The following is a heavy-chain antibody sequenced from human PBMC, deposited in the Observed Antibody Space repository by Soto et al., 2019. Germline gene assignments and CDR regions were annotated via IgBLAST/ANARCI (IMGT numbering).Heavy chain of an antibody. D-gene: IGHD2-15*01. CDR1: GFTFRNYA. CDR3: ARDRGNGKSDGGYYYYSGMDV. V-gene: IGHV3-23*01. J-gene: IGHJ6*02. Sequence: EVQLLESGGGLVQPGGSLRLSCAATGFTFRNYAMTWVRQAPGKGLEWVSSINTVGSTYFADSVKGRFTISRDNSENTLSLHMTSLRAEDTAVYYCARDRGNGKSDGGYYYYSGMDVWGQGTTVTVSS. CDR2: INTVGST.